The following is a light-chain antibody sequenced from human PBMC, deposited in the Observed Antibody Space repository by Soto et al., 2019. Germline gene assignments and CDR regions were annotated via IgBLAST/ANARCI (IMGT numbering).Light chain of an antibody. CDR1: SSDVGTYNY. Sequence: QSARTQPASESRSPGQSITISCTGTSSDVGTYNYVSWYQHRPGKAPKLMIYDVSYRPSGVSNRFSGSKSANTASLTISGLQAEDEADYYCSSYTTSNTQVFGGGTKLTFL. J-gene: IGLJ3*02. V-gene: IGLV2-14*01. CDR3: SSYTTSNTQV. CDR2: DVS.